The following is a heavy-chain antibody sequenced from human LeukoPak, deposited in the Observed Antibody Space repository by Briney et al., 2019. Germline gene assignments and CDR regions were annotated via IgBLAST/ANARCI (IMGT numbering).Heavy chain of an antibody. CDR2: IIPIFGTA. J-gene: IGHJ4*02. D-gene: IGHD2-15*01. CDR1: GGTFSSYA. CDR3: ARDEGGGPFDY. V-gene: IGHV1-69*05. Sequence: SVKVSCKASGGTFSSYAISWVRQAPGQGLEWMGRIIPIFGTANYAQKFQGRVTITTDESTSTAYVELSSLRSEDTAVYYCARDEGGGPFDYWGQGTLVTVSS.